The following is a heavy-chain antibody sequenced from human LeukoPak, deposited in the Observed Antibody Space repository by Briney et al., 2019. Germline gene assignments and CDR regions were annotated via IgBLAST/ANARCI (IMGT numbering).Heavy chain of an antibody. CDR3: AKVSLFSGYYPPFDY. CDR1: GGSITSSSSY. V-gene: IGHV4-39*01. D-gene: IGHD3-22*01. Sequence: SETLSLTCTVSGGSITSSSSYWGWIRQPPGKGLEWIGTIYYSGSTYFNPSLKSRLTISVDTSKNQFSLKLRSVTAADTAVYHCAKVSLFSGYYPPFDYWGQGTLVTVSS. J-gene: IGHJ4*02. CDR2: IYYSGST.